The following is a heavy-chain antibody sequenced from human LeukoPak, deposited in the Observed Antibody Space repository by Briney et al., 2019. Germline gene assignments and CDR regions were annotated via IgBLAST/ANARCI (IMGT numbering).Heavy chain of an antibody. CDR2: IHYSGST. D-gene: IGHD2-2*01. V-gene: IGHV4-59*01. CDR1: GGSISGYY. CDR3: ARRREYCSSTSCYGVGFDP. J-gene: IGHJ5*02. Sequence: PSETLSLTCSVSGGSISGYYWSWIRQPPGKGLEWIGYIHYSGSTHYNPSLKSRVTISVDTSKNQFSLKLSSVTAADTAVYYCARRREYCSSTSCYGVGFDPWGQGTLVTVSS.